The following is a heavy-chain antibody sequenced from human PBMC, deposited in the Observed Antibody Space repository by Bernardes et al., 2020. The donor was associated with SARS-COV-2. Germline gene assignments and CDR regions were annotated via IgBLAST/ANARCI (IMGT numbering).Heavy chain of an antibody. CDR2: IWYDGSNK. Sequence: GRSLIRSCAASGFTFRIYGIHWVRQAPGQGLEWVAVIWYDGSNKYYADSVKGRFTISRDNSKNTLYLQMNSLRAEDTAVYYCARDSDIVVVPGGVYYYYGMDVWGQGTTVTVSS. CDR1: GFTFRIYG. J-gene: IGHJ6*02. CDR3: ARDSDIVVVPGGVYYYYGMDV. V-gene: IGHV3-33*08. D-gene: IGHD2-2*01.